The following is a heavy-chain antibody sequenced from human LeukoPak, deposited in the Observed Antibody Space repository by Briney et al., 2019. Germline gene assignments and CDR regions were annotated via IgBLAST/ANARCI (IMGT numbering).Heavy chain of an antibody. CDR1: GYRFTGYY. D-gene: IGHD3-22*01. Sequence: ASVKVSCKTSGYRFTGYYLHWVRQAPGQGLEWMGWMNPNSGNTAYAQKFQGRVTITRNTSISTAYMELSSLRSEDTAIYYCAREDYYDSGSSDYWGQGTLVTVSS. CDR3: AREDYYDSGSSDY. V-gene: IGHV1-8*03. CDR2: MNPNSGNT. J-gene: IGHJ4*02.